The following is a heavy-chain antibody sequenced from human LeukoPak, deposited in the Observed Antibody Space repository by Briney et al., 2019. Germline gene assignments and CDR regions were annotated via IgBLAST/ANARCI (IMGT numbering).Heavy chain of an antibody. V-gene: IGHV3-23*01. Sequence: GITHGGDSTAYADSVKGRFSITRDNSKNTLYLQMNGLRAEDTAVYHCAKGACTSTSCPSDSWGQGTLVTVSS. CDR3: AKGACTSTSCPSDS. CDR2: ITHGGDST. D-gene: IGHD2-2*01. J-gene: IGHJ4*02.